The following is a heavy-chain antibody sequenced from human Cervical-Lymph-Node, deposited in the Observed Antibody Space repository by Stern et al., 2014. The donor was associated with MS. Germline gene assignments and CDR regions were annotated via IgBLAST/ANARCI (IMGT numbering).Heavy chain of an antibody. CDR3: ARWAYSSGWYNWFDP. D-gene: IGHD3-22*01. CDR2: IYYSGST. CDR1: GGSISSSSYY. Sequence: QVQLQESGPGLVKPSETLSLTCTVSGGSISSSSYYWGWIRQPPGKGLEWIGSIYYSGSTYYNPSLKSRVTISVDPAKNQVSLKLSAVTAADTAVYYCARWAYSSGWYNWFDPWGQGTLVTVSS. V-gene: IGHV4-39*01. J-gene: IGHJ5*02.